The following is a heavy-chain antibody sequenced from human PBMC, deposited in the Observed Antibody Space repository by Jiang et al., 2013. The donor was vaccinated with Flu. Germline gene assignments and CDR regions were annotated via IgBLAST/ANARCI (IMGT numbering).Heavy chain of an antibody. V-gene: IGHV4-61*02. CDR2: IYTSGST. Sequence: GPGLVKPSQTLSLTCTVSGGSISSGSYYWSWIRQPAGKGLEWIGRIYTSGSTNYNPSLKSRVTISVDTSKNQFSLKLSSVTAADTAVYYCATTTRDSSGYYPGYEEADWYFDLWGRGTLVTVS. CDR3: ATTTRDSSGYYPGYEEADWYFDL. D-gene: IGHD3-22*01. CDR1: GGSISSGSYY. J-gene: IGHJ2*01.